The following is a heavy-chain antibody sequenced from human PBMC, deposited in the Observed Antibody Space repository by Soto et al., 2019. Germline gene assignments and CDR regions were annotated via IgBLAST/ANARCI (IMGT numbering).Heavy chain of an antibody. CDR2: IIPIFGTA. Sequence: SVKVSCKASGGTFSSYAISWVRQAPGQGLEWMGGIIPIFGTANYAQKFQGRVTITADESTSTAYMELSSLRSEDTAVYYCARDRGHYYDSSANPDAFDIWGQGTMVTVSS. CDR3: ARDRGHYYDSSANPDAFDI. J-gene: IGHJ3*02. V-gene: IGHV1-69*13. D-gene: IGHD3-22*01. CDR1: GGTFSSYA.